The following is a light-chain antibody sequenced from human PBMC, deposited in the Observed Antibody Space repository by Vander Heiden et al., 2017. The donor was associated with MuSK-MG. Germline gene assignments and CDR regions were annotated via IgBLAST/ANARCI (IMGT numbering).Light chain of an antibody. CDR1: QDISNY. J-gene: IGKJ5*01. V-gene: IGKV1-33*01. CDR3: QQYDNLLLIT. Sequence: DIQMTQSPSSLSASVGDRVTITCQASQDISNYLNWYQQKPGKAPKLLIYDASNLETGVPSRFSGSGYGTDFTFTISSRQPEDIAPYYCQQYDNLLLITFGQGTLLEIK. CDR2: DAS.